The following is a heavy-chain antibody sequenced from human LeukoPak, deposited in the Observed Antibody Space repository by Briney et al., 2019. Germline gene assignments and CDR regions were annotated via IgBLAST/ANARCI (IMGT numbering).Heavy chain of an antibody. D-gene: IGHD4-17*01. Sequence: AGGSLTLSCAASGFTVSRNYMNWVRQAPGKGLEWVTVIYSGGSTYYADSVKGRFTNSRDYAKDTLYLQMHSLRSEDTAVYYCAREAVTRNYFDYWGQGALVTVSS. V-gene: IGHV3-53*01. CDR1: GFTVSRNY. CDR2: IYSGGST. J-gene: IGHJ4*02. CDR3: AREAVTRNYFDY.